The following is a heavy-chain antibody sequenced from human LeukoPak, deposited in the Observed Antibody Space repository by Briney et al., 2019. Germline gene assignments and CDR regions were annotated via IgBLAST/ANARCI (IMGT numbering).Heavy chain of an antibody. CDR2: ISSSSTTK. J-gene: IGHJ4*02. CDR3: AKDNRRHYTSGPNPDSLH. D-gene: IGHD6-19*01. CDR1: GFTFSTYG. Sequence: GGSLRLSCAASGFTFSTYGMNWVRQAPGKGLEWVSYISSSSTTKFYADSVKGRFTISRDNAKDSLYLQMNSLRVEDTAFYYCAKDNRRHYTSGPNPDSLHWGQGALVTVSS. V-gene: IGHV3-48*01.